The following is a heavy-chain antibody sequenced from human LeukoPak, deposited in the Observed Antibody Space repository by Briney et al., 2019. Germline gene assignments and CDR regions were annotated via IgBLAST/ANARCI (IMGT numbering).Heavy chain of an antibody. Sequence: ASVKVSCKASGYTFTGYYKHWVRQAPGQGLEWMGWINPNSGDTNYAQKFQGRVTMTRDTSISTTYMELSRLRSDDTAVYYCAREVAKKYSSTRGGFDPWGQGTLVTVSS. CDR2: INPNSGDT. CDR1: GYTFTGYY. V-gene: IGHV1-2*02. D-gene: IGHD6-13*01. J-gene: IGHJ5*02. CDR3: AREVAKKYSSTRGGFDP.